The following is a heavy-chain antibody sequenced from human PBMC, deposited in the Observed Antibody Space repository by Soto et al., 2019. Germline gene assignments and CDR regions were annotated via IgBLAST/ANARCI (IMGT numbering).Heavy chain of an antibody. J-gene: IGHJ6*02. CDR1: GDSVSSNSAA. CDR3: ARASCSSSWLTYYYYVIDV. CDR2: TYYRSKWYN. D-gene: IGHD6-13*01. V-gene: IGHV6-1*01. Sequence: PSQTLSLTCALSGDSVSSNSAAWNWIRQSPSRSLEWLGRTYYRSKWYNDYAVSVKSRITINPNTSKNQFSLQLNSVTPEDTAVYYCARASCSSSWLTYYYYVIDVSGRGSTDTGS.